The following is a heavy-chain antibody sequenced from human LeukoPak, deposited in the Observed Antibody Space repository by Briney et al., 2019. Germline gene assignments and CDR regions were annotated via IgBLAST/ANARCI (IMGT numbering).Heavy chain of an antibody. J-gene: IGHJ5*02. Sequence: PSETLSLTCTVSGGSISSGSYYWSWIRQPAGKGLEWIGRINTSGRTDYNPSLKSRVTISVDTSKNQFSLKLSSVTAADTAVYYCARHVRKRGIAVAGSPGWFDPWGQGTLVTVSS. D-gene: IGHD6-19*01. CDR3: ARHVRKRGIAVAGSPGWFDP. V-gene: IGHV4-61*02. CDR1: GGSISSGSYY. CDR2: INTSGRT.